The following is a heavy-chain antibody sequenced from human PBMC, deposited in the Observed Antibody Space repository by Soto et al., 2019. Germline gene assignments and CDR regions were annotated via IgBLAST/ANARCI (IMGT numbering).Heavy chain of an antibody. CDR1: GYTFTSYY. Sequence: ASVKVSCKASGYTFTSYYMHWVRQAPGQGLEWMGIINPSGGSTSYAQKLQGRVTMTRDTSTSTVYMELSSLRSEDTAVYYCAREQEEEVGATSKLTAFDIWGQGTMVTVSS. V-gene: IGHV1-46*01. CDR2: INPSGGST. J-gene: IGHJ3*02. D-gene: IGHD1-26*01. CDR3: AREQEEEVGATSKLTAFDI.